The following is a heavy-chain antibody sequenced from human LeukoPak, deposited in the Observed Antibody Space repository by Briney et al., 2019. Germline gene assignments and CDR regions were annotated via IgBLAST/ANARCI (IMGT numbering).Heavy chain of an antibody. D-gene: IGHD6-19*01. Sequence: GESLKISCKGSGYTFTTYWIGWVRQVPGKGLEWMGIIYPGGSDIRYSPSFEGQVTISADRSTSTAYLQWGSLKASDTTMYYCARQSSGWYWFDPWGQGTLVTVSS. CDR1: GYTFTTYW. CDR3: ARQSSGWYWFDP. V-gene: IGHV5-51*01. CDR2: IYPGGSDI. J-gene: IGHJ5*02.